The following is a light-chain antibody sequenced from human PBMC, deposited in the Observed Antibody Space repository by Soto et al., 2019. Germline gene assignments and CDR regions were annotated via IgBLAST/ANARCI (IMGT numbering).Light chain of an antibody. Sequence: DIQMTQSPSTLSASVGDAVTVTGRASQSVSGWLAWYQQKPGKAPKLLIYKASSLESGVPSRFSGSGSGTEFTLTISSLQPEDFATYYCQQLNSYLLTFGGGNKVDI. CDR2: KAS. CDR1: QSVSGW. V-gene: IGKV1-5*03. J-gene: IGKJ4*01. CDR3: QQLNSYLLT.